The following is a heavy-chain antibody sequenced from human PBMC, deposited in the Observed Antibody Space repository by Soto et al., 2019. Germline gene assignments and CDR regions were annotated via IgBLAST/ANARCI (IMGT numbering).Heavy chain of an antibody. Sequence: SQTLSLTCAISGDSVSSNSAAWNWIRQSPSRGLEWLGRTYYRSKWYNDYAVSVKSRITINPDTSKNQFSLQLNSVTPEDTAVYYCARVFPLWYYYDSSGPTGAFDIWGQGTMVTVSS. D-gene: IGHD3-22*01. CDR3: ARVFPLWYYYDSSGPTGAFDI. CDR2: TYYRSKWYN. V-gene: IGHV6-1*01. CDR1: GDSVSSNSAA. J-gene: IGHJ3*02.